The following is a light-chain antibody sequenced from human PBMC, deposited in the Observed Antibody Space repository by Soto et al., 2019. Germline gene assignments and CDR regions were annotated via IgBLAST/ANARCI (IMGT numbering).Light chain of an antibody. CDR1: SSDVGAYNY. CDR2: EVT. J-gene: IGLJ3*02. CDR3: RSYGKNIRGV. V-gene: IGLV2-8*01. Sequence: QSALTQPPSASGSPGQSVTISCTGTSSDVGAYNYVSWYQQRPGKAPKLMIYEVTKRPSGVPDRFSGSKSGNTASLTVSGFQGEDEAGYYRRSYGKNIRGVFGGGTKLTVL.